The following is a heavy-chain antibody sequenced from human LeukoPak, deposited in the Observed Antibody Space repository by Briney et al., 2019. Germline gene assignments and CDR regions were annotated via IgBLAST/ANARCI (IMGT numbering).Heavy chain of an antibody. Sequence: SVKVSCKASGGTFSSYAISWVRQAPGQGLEWMRGIIPIFGTANYAQKFQGRVTIAADKSTSTAYMELSSLRSEDTAVYYCPREFGLAVADPGWFDTWGQGTLVTVSS. V-gene: IGHV1-69*06. CDR3: PREFGLAVADPGWFDT. J-gene: IGHJ5*02. CDR1: GGTFSSYA. D-gene: IGHD6-19*01. CDR2: IIPIFGTA.